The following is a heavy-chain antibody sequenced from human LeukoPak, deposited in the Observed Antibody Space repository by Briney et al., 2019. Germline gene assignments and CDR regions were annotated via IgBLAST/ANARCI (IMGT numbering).Heavy chain of an antibody. CDR3: ARDRSASIIGSGSYYIASGSGDWFDP. CDR2: IYTSGST. J-gene: IGHJ5*02. CDR1: GGSFSGYY. V-gene: IGHV4-4*07. Sequence: SETLSLTCAVYGGSFSGYYWSWIRQPAGKGLEWIGRIYTSGSTNYNPSLKSRVTMSVDTSKNQFSLKLSSVTAADTAVYYCARDRSASIIGSGSYYIASGSGDWFDPWGQGTLVTVSS. D-gene: IGHD3-10*01.